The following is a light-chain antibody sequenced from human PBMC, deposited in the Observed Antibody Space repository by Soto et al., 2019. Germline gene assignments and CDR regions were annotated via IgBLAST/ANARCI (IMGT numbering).Light chain of an antibody. J-gene: IGKJ4*01. CDR1: QSVSYY. CDR3: QHCQPYGDSPPLT. CDR2: DAS. V-gene: IGKV3-20*01. Sequence: EIVLTQSPGTLSLSPGERATLSCRASQSVSYYLAWYQQKPGQAPRLLLYDASSRATGVPDRFSGSVSGRDFTLTISRLEAEDVAEDYCQHCQPYGDSPPLTFGGGTKVEIK.